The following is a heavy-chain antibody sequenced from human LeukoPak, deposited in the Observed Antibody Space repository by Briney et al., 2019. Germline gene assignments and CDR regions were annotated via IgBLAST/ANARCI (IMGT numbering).Heavy chain of an antibody. V-gene: IGHV1-2*02. CDR1: GYTFTGYY. Sequence: GASVKVSCKASGYTFTGYYMHWVRQAPGQGLEWMGWINPNSGGTNYVQKFQGRVTMTRDTSISTAYMELSRLRSDDTAVYYCAREAFLDTAMVRDYYGMDVWGQGTTVTVSS. CDR2: INPNSGGT. CDR3: AREAFLDTAMVRDYYGMDV. D-gene: IGHD5-18*01. J-gene: IGHJ6*02.